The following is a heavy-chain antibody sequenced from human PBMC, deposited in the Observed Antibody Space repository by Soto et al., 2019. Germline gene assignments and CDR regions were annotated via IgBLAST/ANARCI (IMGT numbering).Heavy chain of an antibody. CDR2: IKHDGSVK. CDR3: ARAPYINAWYRFYL. V-gene: IGHV3-7*03. CDR1: GFTFSGYW. D-gene: IGHD6-13*01. Sequence: GGSLRLSCEASGFTFSGYWMSWVRQAPGKGLEWVADIKHDGSVKFYVDSVKGRFTISRDNAKKLLYLQMNGLRAEDTALYYCARAPYINAWYRFYLWGQGTLVTVSS. J-gene: IGHJ5*02.